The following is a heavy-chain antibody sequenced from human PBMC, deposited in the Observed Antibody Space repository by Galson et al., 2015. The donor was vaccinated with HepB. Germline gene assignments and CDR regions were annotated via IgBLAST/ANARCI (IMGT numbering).Heavy chain of an antibody. Sequence: SLRLSCAASGFTSSSYWMSWVRQAPGKGLGWVANIKQDGSEKYYVESVKGRFTISRDNAKNLMYLQMNSLRAEDTVVYYCAGGYSIIRGLYDWGQGTLVTVSS. CDR3: AGGYSIIRGLYD. CDR2: IKQDGSEK. CDR1: GFTSSSYW. J-gene: IGHJ4*02. V-gene: IGHV3-7*03. D-gene: IGHD6-13*01.